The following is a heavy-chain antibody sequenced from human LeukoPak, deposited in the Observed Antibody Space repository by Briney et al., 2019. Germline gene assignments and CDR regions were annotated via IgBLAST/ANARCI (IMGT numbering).Heavy chain of an antibody. CDR3: ARGVVAATPFDY. CDR1: GGTFSSYA. D-gene: IGHD2-15*01. J-gene: IGHJ4*02. V-gene: IGHV1-69*01. Sequence: SVKVSCKASGGTFSSYAISWVRQAPGQGLEWMGGIIPIFGTANYAQKFQGRVTITADESTSTAYMELSSLRSEDTAVYYCARGVVAATPFDYWGQGTLATVSS. CDR2: IIPIFGTA.